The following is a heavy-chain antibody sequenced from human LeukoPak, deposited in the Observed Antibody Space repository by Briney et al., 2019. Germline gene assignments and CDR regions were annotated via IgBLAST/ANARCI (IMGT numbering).Heavy chain of an antibody. CDR1: GFTFSSYA. V-gene: IGHV3-23*01. Sequence: GGSLRLSCAASGFTFSSYAMSWVRQAPGKGLKWVSAISGSGGSTYYADSVKGRFTISRDNSKNTLYLQMNSLRAEDTAVYYCAKDKEDTAMVTSFDYWGQGTLVTVSS. CDR2: ISGSGGST. J-gene: IGHJ4*02. D-gene: IGHD5-18*01. CDR3: AKDKEDTAMVTSFDY.